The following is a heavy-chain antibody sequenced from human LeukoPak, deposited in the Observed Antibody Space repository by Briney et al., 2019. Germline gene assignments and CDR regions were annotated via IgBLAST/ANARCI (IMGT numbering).Heavy chain of an antibody. D-gene: IGHD6-13*01. CDR1: GFTFSTYW. J-gene: IGHJ3*02. Sequence: GGSLRLSCAASGFTFSTYWMSWVRQAPGKGLQWVANIKQDGSEKYYVDSVKGRFTISRDNAKNSLFLQMNSLRAEDTAVYYCARDWQWQQLDGDAFDIWGQGTMVTVSS. CDR2: IKQDGSEK. CDR3: ARDWQWQQLDGDAFDI. V-gene: IGHV3-7*04.